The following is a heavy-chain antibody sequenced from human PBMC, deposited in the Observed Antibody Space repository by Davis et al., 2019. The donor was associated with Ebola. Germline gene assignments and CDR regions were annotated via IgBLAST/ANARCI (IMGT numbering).Heavy chain of an antibody. CDR3: AGDRVAGTGLRWFDP. CDR2: ISYDGSNK. CDR1: GFTFSSYS. V-gene: IGHV3-30*03. J-gene: IGHJ5*02. D-gene: IGHD6-19*01. Sequence: GGSLRLSCAASGFTFSSYSMNWVRQAPGKGLEWVAVISYDGSNKYYADSVKGRFTISRDNSKNTLYLQMNSLRAEDTAVYYCAGDRVAGTGLRWFDPWGQGTLVTVSS.